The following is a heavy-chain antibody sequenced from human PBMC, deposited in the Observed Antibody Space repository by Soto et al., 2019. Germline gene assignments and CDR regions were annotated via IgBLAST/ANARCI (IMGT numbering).Heavy chain of an antibody. Sequence: GGSLRLSCAASGFTFSSYAMNWVRQAPGKGLEWVSVISVSGDSTYYADSVKGRFIISRDNSKNTLYLQMNSLRAEDTAVYYCARRGPGTYFDYWGQGTLVTVSS. CDR3: ARRGPGTYFDY. V-gene: IGHV3-23*01. D-gene: IGHD6-13*01. CDR1: GFTFSSYA. J-gene: IGHJ4*02. CDR2: ISVSGDST.